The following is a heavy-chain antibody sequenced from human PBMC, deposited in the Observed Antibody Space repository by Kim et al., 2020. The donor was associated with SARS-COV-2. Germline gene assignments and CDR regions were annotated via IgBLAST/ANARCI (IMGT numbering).Heavy chain of an antibody. D-gene: IGHD4-17*01. CDR1: GGSISSGGYY. CDR2: IYYSGST. Sequence: SETLSLTCTVSGGSISSGGYYWSWIRQHPGKGLEWIGYIYYSGSTYYNPSLKSRVTISVDTSKNQFSLNLSSVTAADTAVYYRARETVTTRDYYYYYMDVWREETTNTVSS. V-gene: IGHV4-31*03. J-gene: IGHJ6*03. CDR3: ARETVTTRDYYYYYMDV.